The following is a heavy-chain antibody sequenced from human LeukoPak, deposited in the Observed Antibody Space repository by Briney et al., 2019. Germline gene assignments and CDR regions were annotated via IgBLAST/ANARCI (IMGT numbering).Heavy chain of an antibody. CDR1: GFTFSSYW. J-gene: IGHJ4*02. D-gene: IGHD3-9*01. CDR3: ARDYYDILTGYPGY. V-gene: IGHV3-74*01. CDR2: INSDGSST. Sequence: SGGSLRLSCAASGFTFSSYWMHWVRQAPGKGLVWVSRINSDGSSTSYADSVKGRFTISRDNAKNSLYLQMNSLRAEDTAVYYCARDYYDILTGYPGYWGQGTLVTVSS.